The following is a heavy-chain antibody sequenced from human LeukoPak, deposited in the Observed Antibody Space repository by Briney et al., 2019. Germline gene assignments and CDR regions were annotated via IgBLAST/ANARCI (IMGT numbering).Heavy chain of an antibody. CDR2: ISSSSSTI. J-gene: IGHJ4*02. V-gene: IGHV3-48*04. D-gene: IGHD2-21*01. CDR1: GFTFSSYS. CDR3: ARESSIMSDAGTYSHFDD. Sequence: GGSLRLSCVASGFTFSSYSMNWVRQAPGKGLEWVSYISSSSSTIYYADSVKGRFTISRDNAKNPLYLQMNSLRAEDTAVYYCARESSIMSDAGTYSHFDDWGQGTLVTVSS.